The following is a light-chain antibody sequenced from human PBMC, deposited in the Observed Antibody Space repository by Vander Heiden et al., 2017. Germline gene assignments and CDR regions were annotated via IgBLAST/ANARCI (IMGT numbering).Light chain of an antibody. CDR1: SSNVGSNS. CDR2: RDF. V-gene: IGLV1-47*01. J-gene: IGLJ2*01. CDR3: AAWDDSLSVV. Sequence: QAVLTQPPSASGTRGQRVTISCSGSSSNVGSNSVYWYQHLPGTAPKLLIYRDFQRPSGVPDRFSASKSGTSASLAISGLRSEDEAHYYCAAWDDSLSVVFGGGTKLTVL.